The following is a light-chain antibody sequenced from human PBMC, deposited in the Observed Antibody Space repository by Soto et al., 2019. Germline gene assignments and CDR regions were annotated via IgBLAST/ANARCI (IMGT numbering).Light chain of an antibody. J-gene: IGKJ5*01. Sequence: EIVMTQSPATLSVSPGERVTLSCRASQSVSSNLGWYQQKPGQAPRLLIYGASTRATGIPARFSGSGSATEFTLTISSLQSEDFAVYYCQQYNNWPITFGQGTRLEIK. CDR1: QSVSSN. V-gene: IGKV3-15*01. CDR3: QQYNNWPIT. CDR2: GAS.